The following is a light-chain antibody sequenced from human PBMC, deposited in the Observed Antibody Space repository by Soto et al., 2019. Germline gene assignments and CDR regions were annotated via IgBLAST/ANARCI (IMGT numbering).Light chain of an antibody. J-gene: IGLJ2*01. CDR1: SNDVGAYKY. CDR3: YSYTTTNTWL. CDR2: EVT. V-gene: IGLV2-14*01. Sequence: QSVLTHPASMSGSPGQSITISCAGPSNDVGAYKYVSWYQHHPGQAPKLMIYEVTNRPSGVSPRFSGSKSGNTASLTISGLQAEDEADYYCYSYTTTNTWLFGGGTKLTVL.